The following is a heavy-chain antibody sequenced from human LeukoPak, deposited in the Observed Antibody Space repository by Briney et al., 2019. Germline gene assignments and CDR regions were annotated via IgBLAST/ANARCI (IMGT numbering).Heavy chain of an antibody. CDR3: ARDLWWGLRSYNDAFDI. V-gene: IGHV3-53*01. CDR2: IYSGGST. D-gene: IGHD2-21*01. Sequence: GGSLTLPCAASGFTFSDYYMSWVRQAPGKGLEWVSVIYSGGSTYYADSVKGRFTISRDNSKNTLYLQMNSLRAEDTAVYYCARDLWWGLRSYNDAFDIWGQGTMVTVSS. CDR1: GFTFSDYY. J-gene: IGHJ3*02.